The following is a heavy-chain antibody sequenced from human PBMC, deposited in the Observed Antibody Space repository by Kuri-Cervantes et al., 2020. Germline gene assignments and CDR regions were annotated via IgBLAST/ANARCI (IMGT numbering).Heavy chain of an antibody. CDR3: ARIDCSGGSCSAFDI. V-gene: IGHV2-5*02. J-gene: IGHJ3*02. CDR2: IYRDDDK. CDR1: GFSLSTSGVG. Sequence: SGPTLVKPTQTLTLTCTFSGFSLSTSGVGVGWIRQPPGKALEWLALIYRDDDKRYSPSLKSRLTITKDTSKNQVVLTMTNMDPVDTATYYCARIDCSGGSCSAFDIWGQGTMVTVSS. D-gene: IGHD2-15*01.